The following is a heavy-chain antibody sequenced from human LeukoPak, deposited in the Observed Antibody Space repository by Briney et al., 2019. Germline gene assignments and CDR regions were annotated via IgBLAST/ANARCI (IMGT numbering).Heavy chain of an antibody. CDR1: GGTFSSYA. J-gene: IGHJ6*03. Sequence: SVKVSCKASGGTFSSYAISWVRQAPGQGLEWMGRIIPIFGTANYAQKFQGRVTITTDESTSTAYMELSSLRSEDTAVYYCARVIRYSYGPRLYYYYMDVWGKGTTATVSS. CDR3: ARVIRYSYGPRLYYYYMDV. D-gene: IGHD5-18*01. V-gene: IGHV1-69*05. CDR2: IIPIFGTA.